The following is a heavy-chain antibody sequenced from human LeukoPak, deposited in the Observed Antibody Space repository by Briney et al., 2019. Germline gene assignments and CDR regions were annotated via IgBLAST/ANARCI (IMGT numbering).Heavy chain of an antibody. D-gene: IGHD1-7*01. CDR2: IIGKTDGRTT. Sequence: GGSLRLSCAASGFTLSNAWVRWARHAPGGGLEWGRCIIGKTDGRTTDYAAAAKGRFTLSRDDSTRTRSLQLTSLRTEDTVLYYCSTEPRITETTWGQGTLVTVSS. V-gene: IGHV3-15*01. J-gene: IGHJ5*02. CDR3: STEPRITETT. CDR1: GFTLSNAW.